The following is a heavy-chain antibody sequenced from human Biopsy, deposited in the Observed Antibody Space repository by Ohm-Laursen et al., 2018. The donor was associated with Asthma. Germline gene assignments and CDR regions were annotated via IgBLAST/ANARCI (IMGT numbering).Heavy chain of an antibody. CDR2: ISWNSGSI. CDR3: AKATLGDIGKDY. Sequence: SLRLSCTASGFTFDDYGMYWVRQAPGKGLEWVSGISWNSGSIGYANSVEGRFIISRDNAKNSLYLQMNSLRVEDTALYYCAKATLGDIGKDYWGQGTLVTVSS. CDR1: GFTFDDYG. J-gene: IGHJ4*02. V-gene: IGHV3-9*01. D-gene: IGHD2-21*01.